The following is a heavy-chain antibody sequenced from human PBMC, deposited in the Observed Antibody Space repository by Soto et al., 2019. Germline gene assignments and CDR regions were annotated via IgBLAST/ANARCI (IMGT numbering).Heavy chain of an antibody. CDR2: TYYRSKWYN. CDR3: ARGSWDDVSGHYYMDV. CDR1: GDSVSSNSAG. D-gene: IGHD1-1*01. J-gene: IGHJ6*03. V-gene: IGHV6-1*01. Sequence: QVQLQQSGPGLVKPSQTLSLTCDISGDSVSSNSAGWNWIRQTPSRGLEWLGRTYYRSKWYNNYAVSVKSLVSVNPDTAKNQFSLQLNSVTPEDTAVYYCARGSWDDVSGHYYMDVWGNGTTVTVSS.